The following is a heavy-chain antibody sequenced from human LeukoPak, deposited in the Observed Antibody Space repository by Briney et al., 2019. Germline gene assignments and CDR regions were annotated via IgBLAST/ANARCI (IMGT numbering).Heavy chain of an antibody. CDR1: GFTFSDYY. D-gene: IGHD2-2*02. V-gene: IGHV3-11*01. J-gene: IGHJ4*02. CDR3: AGQYCSSTSCYTSIPRFDY. Sequence: GGSLRLSCAASGFTFSDYYMSWIRQAPGKGLEWVSYISSSGSTIYYADSVKGRFTISRDNAKNSLYLQMNRLRAEDTAVYYCAGQYCSSTSCYTSIPRFDYWGQGTLVTVSS. CDR2: ISSSGSTI.